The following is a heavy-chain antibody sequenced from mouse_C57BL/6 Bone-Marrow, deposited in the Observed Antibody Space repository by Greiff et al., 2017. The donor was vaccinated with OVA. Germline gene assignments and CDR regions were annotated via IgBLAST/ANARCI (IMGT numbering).Heavy chain of an antibody. V-gene: IGHV1-39*01. D-gene: IGHD1-1*01. CDR2: INPNYGTT. CDR1: GYSFTDYN. CDR3: ARNYGSSYDYAMDY. Sequence: EVQLQQSGPELVKPGASVKISCKASGYSFTDYNMNWVKQSNGKSLEWIGVINPNYGTTSYNQKFKGKATLTVDQSSSTAYMQLNSLTSEDSAIYYGARNYGSSYDYAMDYWGQGTSVTVSS. J-gene: IGHJ4*01.